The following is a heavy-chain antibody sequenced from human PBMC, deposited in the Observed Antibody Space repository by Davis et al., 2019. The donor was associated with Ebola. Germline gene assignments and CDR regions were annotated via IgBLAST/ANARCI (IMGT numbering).Heavy chain of an antibody. CDR1: GGSFSGYY. J-gene: IGHJ2*01. Sequence: MPSETLSLTCAVSGGSFSGYYWSWIRQPPGKGLEWIGYIYYSGSTNYNPPLKSRVTMTRDTSTSTVYMELSSLRSEDTAVYYCARADDSSGYFRGWYFDLWGRGTLVTVSS. CDR3: ARADDSSGYFRGWYFDL. V-gene: IGHV4-59*01. CDR2: IYYSGST. D-gene: IGHD3-22*01.